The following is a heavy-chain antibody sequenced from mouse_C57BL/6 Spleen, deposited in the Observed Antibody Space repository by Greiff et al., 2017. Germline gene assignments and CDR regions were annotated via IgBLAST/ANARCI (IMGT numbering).Heavy chain of an antibody. Sequence: EVKLMESGGGLVKPGGSLKLSCAASGFTFSSYAMSWVRQTPEKRLEWVATISDGGSYTYYPDNVKGRFTISRDNAKNNLYLQMSHLKSEDTAMYYGARRGTMVTTGGYYFDYWGQGTTLTVSS. CDR2: ISDGGSYT. CDR1: GFTFSSYA. J-gene: IGHJ2*01. CDR3: ARRGTMVTTGGYYFDY. V-gene: IGHV5-4*03. D-gene: IGHD2-2*01.